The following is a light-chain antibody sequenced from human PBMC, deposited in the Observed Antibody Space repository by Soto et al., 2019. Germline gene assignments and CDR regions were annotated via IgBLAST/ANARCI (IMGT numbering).Light chain of an antibody. CDR3: QQYNNWPPLT. CDR1: QSVSSN. J-gene: IGKJ4*01. CDR2: GAS. Sequence: EIVMTQSPATLSVSPGEGATLSCRSSQSVSSNLAWYQQRPGQAPRLLIYGASTRATGIPARFSGSGSGTEFTLTISSLQSEDFAVYYCQQYNNWPPLTFGGGTKVEIK. V-gene: IGKV3-15*01.